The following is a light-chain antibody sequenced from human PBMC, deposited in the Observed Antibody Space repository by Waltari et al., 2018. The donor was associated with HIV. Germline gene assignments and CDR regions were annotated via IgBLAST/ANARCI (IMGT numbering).Light chain of an antibody. Sequence: DIVMTQSPDSLAVSLGARSPINCKSTQRGLYSSNNKNYLAWYQQKPGQPPKLPIYWASTRESGVPDRFSGSGSGTDFTLTISSLQAEDVAVYYCQQYYSTPTFGQGTKVEIK. CDR2: WAS. J-gene: IGKJ1*01. V-gene: IGKV4-1*01. CDR3: QQYYSTPT. CDR1: QRGLYSSNNKNY.